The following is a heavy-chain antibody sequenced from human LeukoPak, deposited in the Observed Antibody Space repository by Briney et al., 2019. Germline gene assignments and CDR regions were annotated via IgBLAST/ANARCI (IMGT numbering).Heavy chain of an antibody. V-gene: IGHV3-30-3*01. CDR2: ISYEDGTNK. D-gene: IGHD3-9*01. Sequence: GRSLRLSCAASGFTFRSFVMHWVRQAPGKGLEWVAAISYEDGTNKYYADSVKGRFTISRDNSKNTLYLLMNSLRAEDTAIYYCAKNGKDNYDMFFDFWGQGTLVTVSS. J-gene: IGHJ4*02. CDR3: AKNGKDNYDMFFDF. CDR1: GFTFRSFV.